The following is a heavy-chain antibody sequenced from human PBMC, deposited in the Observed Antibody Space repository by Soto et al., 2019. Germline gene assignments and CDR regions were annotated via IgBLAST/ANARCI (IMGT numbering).Heavy chain of an antibody. CDR3: AKGVEAAYYYGSSGYYGFDY. D-gene: IGHD3-22*01. V-gene: IGHV3-23*01. J-gene: IGHJ4*02. CDR1: GFTFSSYA. CDR2: ISGGAGST. Sequence: EVQLLESGGGLVQPGGSLRLSCAASGFTFSSYAMSWVRQAPGKGLEWVSAISGGAGSTNYADSVKGRFTISRDNSKNTVSLQMNSLRAEDTAVYYSAKGVEAAYYYGSSGYYGFDYWGQGTLVTVSS.